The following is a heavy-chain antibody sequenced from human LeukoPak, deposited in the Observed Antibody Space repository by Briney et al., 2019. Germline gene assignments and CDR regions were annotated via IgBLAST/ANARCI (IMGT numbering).Heavy chain of an antibody. CDR3: AREGYYGSGSPPSLYFDY. V-gene: IGHV3-30-3*01. CDR1: GFTFRNYV. Sequence: HPGGSLRLSCAASGFTFRNYVIHWVRKAAGKGLEWVAVTSSDLNVKLYADSVNGRFTISRDNSRSTLYLQMNSLRPEYTASYYCAREGYYGSGSPPSLYFDYWGQGTLVTVSS. CDR2: TSSDLNVK. J-gene: IGHJ4*02. D-gene: IGHD3-10*01.